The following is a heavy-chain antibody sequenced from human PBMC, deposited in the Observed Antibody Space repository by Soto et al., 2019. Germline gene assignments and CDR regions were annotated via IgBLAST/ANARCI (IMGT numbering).Heavy chain of an antibody. V-gene: IGHV1-69*02. D-gene: IGHD2-8*01. J-gene: IGHJ4*02. CDR3: ARGHTAGVSAVHY. Sequence: QVQLVQPGAEVKKPGSSVKVSCKTSGGTFSTYTLSWVRQAAGQGLEWMGRIIPVLDKAYYAQKFQGRVTITADRPTSTAYMELSSLKSEHTAIYYCARGHTAGVSAVHYSGLGTLVSLSS. CDR1: GGTFSTYT. CDR2: IIPVLDKA.